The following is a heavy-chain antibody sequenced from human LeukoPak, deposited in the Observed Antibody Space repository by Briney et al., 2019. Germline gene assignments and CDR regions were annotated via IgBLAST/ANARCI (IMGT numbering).Heavy chain of an antibody. CDR3: ARDRRYGGNLWFDP. D-gene: IGHD4-23*01. J-gene: IGHJ5*02. CDR1: GGSISSYY. CDR2: IYYSGST. Sequence: PSQTLSLTCTVSGGSISSYYWSWIRQPPGKGLEWIGYIYYSGSTNYNPSLKSRVTISVDTSKNQFSLKLSSVTAADTAVYYCARDRRYGGNLWFDPWGQGTLVTVSS. V-gene: IGHV4-59*01.